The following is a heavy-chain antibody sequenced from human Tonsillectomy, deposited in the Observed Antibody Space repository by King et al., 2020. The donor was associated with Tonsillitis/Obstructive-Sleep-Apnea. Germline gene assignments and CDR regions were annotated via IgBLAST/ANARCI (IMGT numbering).Heavy chain of an antibody. CDR1: GFTFSSYE. J-gene: IGHJ4*02. V-gene: IGHV3-48*03. CDR2: ISSSGSTI. CDR3: VTVVTADFDF. D-gene: IGHD2-21*02. Sequence: VQLVESGGGLVQPGGSLRLSCVASGFTFSSYEMNWVRQAPGKGLEWVSYISSSGSTIYYADSVKGRFTISRDNAKNSLYLQMNSLRAEDTAVYYCVTVVTADFDFWGQGTLVTVSS.